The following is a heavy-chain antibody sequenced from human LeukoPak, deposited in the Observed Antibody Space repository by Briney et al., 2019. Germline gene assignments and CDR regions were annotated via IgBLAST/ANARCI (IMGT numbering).Heavy chain of an antibody. D-gene: IGHD6-19*01. CDR2: INHSGST. CDR3: ARLIQPQWLVRPPNKPFNYYYYYMDV. V-gene: IGHV4-34*01. J-gene: IGHJ6*03. CDR1: GGSFSGYY. Sequence: SETLSLTCAVYGGSFSGYYWSWIRQPPGKGLEWIGEINHSGSTNYNPSLKSRGTISVDTSKNQFSLKLSSVTAADTAVYYCARLIQPQWLVRPPNKPFNYYYYYMDVWGKGTTVTISS.